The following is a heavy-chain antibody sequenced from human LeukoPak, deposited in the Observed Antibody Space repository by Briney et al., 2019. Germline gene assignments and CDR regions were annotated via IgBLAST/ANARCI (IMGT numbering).Heavy chain of an antibody. Sequence: SVKVSFKASGGTFSSYAISWVRQAPGQGLEWMGGIIPIFGTANYAQKFQGRVTITADESTSTAYMELSSLRSEDTAVYYCASPRDYGDYSNYFDYWGQGTLVTVSS. CDR3: ASPRDYGDYSNYFDY. D-gene: IGHD4-17*01. CDR1: GGTFSSYA. CDR2: IIPIFGTA. J-gene: IGHJ4*02. V-gene: IGHV1-69*13.